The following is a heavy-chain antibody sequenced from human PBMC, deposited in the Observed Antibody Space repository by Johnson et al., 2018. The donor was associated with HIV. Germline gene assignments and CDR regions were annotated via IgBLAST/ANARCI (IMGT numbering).Heavy chain of an antibody. D-gene: IGHD3-22*01. CDR1: GFTFSSHD. CDR2: ISYDWSAT. V-gene: IGHV3-30*03. J-gene: IGHJ3*02. CDR3: ARGLDYYDSSGFRSASFDI. Sequence: QVQLVESGGTLVQPGGSLRLSCAASGFTFSSHDMHWVRQAPGKGLEWVAVISYDWSATTYADSVKGRFTISSDNSRNALYLQMNSLRAEDTAVYYCARGLDYYDSSGFRSASFDIWGQGTMVIVSP.